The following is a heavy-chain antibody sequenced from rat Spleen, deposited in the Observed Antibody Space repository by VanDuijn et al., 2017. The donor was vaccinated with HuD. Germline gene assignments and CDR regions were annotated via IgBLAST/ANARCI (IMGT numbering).Heavy chain of an antibody. CDR2: IYYDSSKM. Sequence: EVKLVESGGGLVQPGNSLTLSCVASGFTFSNYGMHWIRQAPKKGLEWIAMIYYDSSKMYYADTVKGRFTISRDNVRSTLYLQMDSLRSEDTATYYCARQDIIMAANWFAYWGQGTLVTVSS. V-gene: IGHV5-54*01. J-gene: IGHJ3*01. CDR3: ARQDIIMAANWFAY. D-gene: IGHD1-2*01. CDR1: GFTFSNYG.